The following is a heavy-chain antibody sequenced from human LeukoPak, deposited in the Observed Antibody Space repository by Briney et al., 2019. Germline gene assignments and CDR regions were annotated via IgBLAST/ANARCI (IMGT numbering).Heavy chain of an antibody. CDR1: GYTFIDYY. V-gene: IGHV1-2*02. D-gene: IGHD3-22*01. J-gene: IGHJ3*02. CDR2: IHPTNGGT. Sequence: AASVKVSFKGSGYTFIDYYMHWVRQAPGQGLEWMGWIHPTNGGTNYAQKFQGRVTMTRDTSISTAYMKLSSLRSDDTAVYYCARETYDSSGPSAFGIWGQGTMVTVSS. CDR3: ARETYDSSGPSAFGI.